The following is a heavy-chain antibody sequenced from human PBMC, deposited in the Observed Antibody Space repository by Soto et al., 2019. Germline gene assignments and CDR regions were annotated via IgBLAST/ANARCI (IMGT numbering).Heavy chain of an antibody. J-gene: IGHJ4*02. CDR1: GGTFSSYA. CDR2: IIPIFGTA. Sequence: QVQLVQSGAEVKKPGSSVKVSCKASGGTFSSYAISWVRQAPGQGLEWMGGIIPIFGTANYAQKFQGRVTITADESTSTAYIELSSLRSEDTAVYYCARLLYYSDSSGYSYFDYWGQGTLVTVSS. D-gene: IGHD3-22*01. CDR3: ARLLYYSDSSGYSYFDY. V-gene: IGHV1-69*12.